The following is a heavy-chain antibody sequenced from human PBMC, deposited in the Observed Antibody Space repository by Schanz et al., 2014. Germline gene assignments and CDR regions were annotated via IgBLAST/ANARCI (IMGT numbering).Heavy chain of an antibody. D-gene: IGHD2-15*01. CDR2: ISAYNGHT. CDR1: GYTFISYG. V-gene: IGHV1-8*02. Sequence: QVQLVQSGAEVKKPGASVKVSCKASGYTFISYGIKWVRQAPGQGLEWMGWISAYNGHTGYAQKFQGRVTMTRNTSISTAYMELSSLRSEDTAVYYCARGRGCTGGSCYSWFDLWGQGTLVTVAS. CDR3: ARGRGCTGGSCYSWFDL. J-gene: IGHJ5*02.